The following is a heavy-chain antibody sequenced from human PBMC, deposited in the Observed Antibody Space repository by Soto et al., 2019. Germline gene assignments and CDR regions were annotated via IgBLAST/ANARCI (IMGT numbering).Heavy chain of an antibody. CDR3: ARVGAYWLSTSCHDY. CDR2: ISAYNGNT. Sequence: QVQLVQSGAEVKKPGASVKVSCKASGYTFTNYGISWVRQAPGQGLEWMGWISAYNGNTDYAKKRQGRVTMTTETTTSAACTEVGRLRTNDTDVYYCARVGAYWLSTSCHDYGCQGTLITVSS. D-gene: IGHD2-2*01. J-gene: IGHJ4*02. CDR1: GYTFTNYG. V-gene: IGHV1-18*01.